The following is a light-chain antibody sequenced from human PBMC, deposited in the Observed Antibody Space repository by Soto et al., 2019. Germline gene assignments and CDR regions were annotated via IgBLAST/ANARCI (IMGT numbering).Light chain of an antibody. CDR1: NSDIGRYNY. Sequence: QSALTQPASVSGSPGQSITISCTGTNSDIGRYNYVSWYQQYPGKAPTLMISVVSNRPSGISNRFSGSKSGNTASLPISGLQAEDEADYYCGLYTTSSTWVFGGGTKLTVL. V-gene: IGLV2-14*01. CDR2: VVS. CDR3: GLYTTSSTWV. J-gene: IGLJ3*02.